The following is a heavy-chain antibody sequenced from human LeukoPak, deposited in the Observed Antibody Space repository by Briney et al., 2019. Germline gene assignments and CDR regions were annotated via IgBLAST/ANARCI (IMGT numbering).Heavy chain of an antibody. CDR3: ASAMNDFWSGSAYWAFEKADY. D-gene: IGHD3-3*01. J-gene: IGHJ4*02. CDR1: GFTFSNYN. V-gene: IGHV3-21*01. CDR2: ITTTSSYI. Sequence: GGSLRLSCAASGFTFSNYNMNWVRQAPGKGLEWVSSITTTSSYIYYADSVKGRFTISRDNAKNSLFLQMNSLRAEDTAVYYCASAMNDFWSGSAYWAFEKADYWGQGTLVTVSS.